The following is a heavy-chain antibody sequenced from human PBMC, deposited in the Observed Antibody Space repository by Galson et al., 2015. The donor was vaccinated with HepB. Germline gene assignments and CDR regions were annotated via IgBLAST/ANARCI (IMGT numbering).Heavy chain of an antibody. D-gene: IGHD3-10*01. CDR2: IDPSDSYT. CDR3: VSRQYYFASGTYYNVSDY. Sequence: QSGAEVKKPGESLKISCKGSGYSFTTFWITWVRQRPGKGLEWMGRIDPSDSYTDYSPSFQGHVAISVDKSITTAYLPWSSLKASDTAMYYCVSRQYYFASGTYYNVSDYWGQGTLVTVSS. J-gene: IGHJ4*02. CDR1: GYSFTTFW. V-gene: IGHV5-10-1*01.